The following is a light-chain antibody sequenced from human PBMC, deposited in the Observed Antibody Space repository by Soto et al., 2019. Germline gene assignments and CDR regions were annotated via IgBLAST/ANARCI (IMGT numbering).Light chain of an antibody. CDR1: QSVRNF. V-gene: IGKV3-11*01. J-gene: IGKJ2*02. CDR3: QQRTNWPRGT. Sequence: EVVLTQSPATLTLSPGERATLSCRASQSVRNFLAWYQQKPGQAPRLLIYEASNRAAGIPARFSGSVSGTDFTLTISSLEPDDFGVYYCQQRTNWPRGTFGQGTNLEI. CDR2: EAS.